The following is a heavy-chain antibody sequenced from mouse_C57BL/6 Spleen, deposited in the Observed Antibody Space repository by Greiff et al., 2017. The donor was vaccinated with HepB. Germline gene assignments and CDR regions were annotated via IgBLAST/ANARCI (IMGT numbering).Heavy chain of an antibody. Sequence: LEESGAELARPGASVKMSCKASGYTFTSYTMHWVKQRPGQGLEWIGYINPSSGYTKYNQKFKDKATLTADKSSSTAYMQLSSLTSEDSAVYYCASDSRGFAYWGQGTLVTVSA. CDR1: GYTFTSYT. CDR2: INPSSGYT. J-gene: IGHJ3*01. D-gene: IGHD2-13*01. V-gene: IGHV1-4*01. CDR3: ASDSRGFAY.